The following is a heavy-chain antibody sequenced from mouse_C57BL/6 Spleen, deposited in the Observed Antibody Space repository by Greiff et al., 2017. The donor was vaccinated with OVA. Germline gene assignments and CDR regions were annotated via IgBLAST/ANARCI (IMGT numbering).Heavy chain of an antibody. CDR1: GYTFTSYW. V-gene: IGHV1-7*01. CDR3: ARRVYDYDGFDY. CDR2: INPSSGYT. D-gene: IGHD2-4*01. J-gene: IGHJ2*01. Sequence: VQVVESGAELAKPGASVKLSCKASGYTFTSYWMHWVKQRPGQGLEWIGYINPSSGYTKYNQKFKDKATLTADKSSSTAYMQLSSLTYEDSAVYYCARRVYDYDGFDYWGQGTTLTVSS.